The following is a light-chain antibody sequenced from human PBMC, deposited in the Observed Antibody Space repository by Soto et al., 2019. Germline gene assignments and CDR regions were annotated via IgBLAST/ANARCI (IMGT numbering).Light chain of an antibody. CDR2: DVS. CDR3: SSYTSSSTVV. J-gene: IGLJ2*01. CDR1: SSDVGGYNY. V-gene: IGLV2-14*01. Sequence: QSALTQPASVSGSPGQSITISCTGTSSDVGGYNYVSWYQQHPGKAPKLMIYDVSNRPSGGSNRFSGSKSGNTGSLTISGXXXXXXXXXYCSSYTSSSTVVFGGGTKLTVL.